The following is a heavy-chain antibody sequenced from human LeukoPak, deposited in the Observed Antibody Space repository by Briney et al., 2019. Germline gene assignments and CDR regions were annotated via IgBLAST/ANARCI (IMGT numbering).Heavy chain of an antibody. CDR2: INHSGST. V-gene: IGHV4-34*01. D-gene: IGHD6-6*01. Sequence: PSETLSLTCAVYGGSFSGYYWSWIRQPPGKGLEWIGEINHSGSTNYNPSLKSRVTISVDTSKNQFSLKLSSVTAADTAVYYCARLRTGGSSFTYYFDYWGQGTLVTVSS. CDR3: ARLRTGGSSFTYYFDY. J-gene: IGHJ4*02. CDR1: GGSFSGYY.